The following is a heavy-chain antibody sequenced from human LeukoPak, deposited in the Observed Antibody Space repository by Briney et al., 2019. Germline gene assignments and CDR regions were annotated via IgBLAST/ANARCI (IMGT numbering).Heavy chain of an antibody. D-gene: IGHD6-19*01. J-gene: IGHJ5*02. CDR2: ISYDGSDK. CDR1: GFTISSHG. V-gene: IGHV3-30*18. CDR3: AKDWGSSGWYNYFDP. Sequence: GTSLRLSCIVSGFTISSHGMHWVPQAPGKGLEWVAMISYDGSDKYYGDSVQGRFTISRDISENTLYLQMDSLRPEDMAIYYCAKDWGSSGWYNYFDPWGQGTLVTVSS.